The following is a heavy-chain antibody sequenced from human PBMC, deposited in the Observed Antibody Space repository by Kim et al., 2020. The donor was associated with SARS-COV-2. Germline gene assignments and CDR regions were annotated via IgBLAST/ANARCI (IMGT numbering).Heavy chain of an antibody. CDR1: GYGFMNYW. CDR3: VRQISGYFPFDF. CDR2: IYPGDSDT. V-gene: IGHV5-51*01. Sequence: GESLKISCKGSGYGFMNYWIGWVRQTPGKGLEWMGIIYPGDSDTRYSPSFQGQVTISADNSISTAYLQWGSLRASETAMYYCVRQISGYFPFDFWGQGTL. D-gene: IGHD3-22*01. J-gene: IGHJ4*02.